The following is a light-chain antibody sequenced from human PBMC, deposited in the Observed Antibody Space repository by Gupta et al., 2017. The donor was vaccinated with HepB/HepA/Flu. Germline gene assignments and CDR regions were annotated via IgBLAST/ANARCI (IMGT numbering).Light chain of an antibody. J-gene: IGLJ2*01. CDR3: SSYGALGI. V-gene: IGLV2-14*03. Sequence: QSALTQPASVSGSPGQSIALSCTGTSRDLGRYNSVSWYQQHPGKAPKLLISDVTYRPSGISSRFSGSKSGNTASLTISGLQAEDEAHYFCSSYGALGIFGGGTMLTVL. CDR1: SRDLGRYNS. CDR2: DVT.